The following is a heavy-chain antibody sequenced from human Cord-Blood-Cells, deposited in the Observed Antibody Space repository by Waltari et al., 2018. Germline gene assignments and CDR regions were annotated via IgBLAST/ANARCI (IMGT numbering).Heavy chain of an antibody. CDR3: ARGGWYYDILTGYQDYYYYMDV. CDR2: IYYSGST. D-gene: IGHD3-9*01. CDR1: GGSISSYY. Sequence: QVQLQESGPGLVKPSETLSLTCTVSGGSISSYYWSWIRQPPGKGLEWIGYIYYSGSTNDHPSLMSRVTISVDTSKNQFSLKLSSVTAADTAVYYCARGGWYYDILTGYQDYYYYMDVWGKGTTVTVSS. V-gene: IGHV4-59*01. J-gene: IGHJ6*03.